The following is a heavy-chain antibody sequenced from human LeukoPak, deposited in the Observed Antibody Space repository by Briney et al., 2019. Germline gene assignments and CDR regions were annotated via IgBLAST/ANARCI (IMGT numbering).Heavy chain of an antibody. CDR2: INPNSGGT. CDR1: GYTFTGYY. CDR3: ARVPIGAAPPDY. D-gene: IGHD6-6*01. J-gene: IGHJ4*02. V-gene: IGHV1-2*02. Sequence: ASVKVSCNASGYTFTGYYMHWVRQAPRQGLEWMGWINPNSGGTNYAQKFQGRVTMTRDTSISTAYMELSRLRSDDTAVYYCARVPIGAAPPDYWGQGTLVTVSS.